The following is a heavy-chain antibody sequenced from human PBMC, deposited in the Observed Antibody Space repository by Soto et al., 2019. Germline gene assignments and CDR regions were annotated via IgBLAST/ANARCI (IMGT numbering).Heavy chain of an antibody. CDR2: IYYSGST. D-gene: IGHD6-13*01. Sequence: SETLSLTCTVSGGSISSSSYYWGWIRQPPGKGLEWIGSIYYSGSTYYNPSLKSRVTISVDTSKNQFSLKLSSVTAADTAVYYCASISGGSSWYTYSYGMDVWGQGTTVTV. CDR1: GGSISSSSYY. J-gene: IGHJ6*02. CDR3: ASISGGSSWYTYSYGMDV. V-gene: IGHV4-39*01.